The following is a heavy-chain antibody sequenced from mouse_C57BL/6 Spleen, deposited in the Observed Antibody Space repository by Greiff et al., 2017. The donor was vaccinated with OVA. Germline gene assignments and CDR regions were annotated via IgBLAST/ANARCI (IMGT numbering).Heavy chain of an antibody. D-gene: IGHD2-3*01. V-gene: IGHV2-2*01. CDR3: ARNPDDGLDDMDD. J-gene: IGHJ4*01. CDR1: GFSLTSYG. Sequence: VHLVESGPGLVQPSQSLSITCTVSGFSLTSYGVHWVRQSPGKGLEWLGVIWSGGSTDYNAAFISRLSISKDNSKRQVFFKMNSLQADDTAIYYCARNPDDGLDDMDDWGQGTSVTVSS. CDR2: IWSGGST.